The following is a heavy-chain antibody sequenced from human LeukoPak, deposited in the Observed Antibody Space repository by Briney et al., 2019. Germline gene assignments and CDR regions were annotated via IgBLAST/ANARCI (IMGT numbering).Heavy chain of an antibody. CDR3: ARGVEGIWYY. CDR1: GYTFTGYY. J-gene: IGHJ4*02. V-gene: IGHV1-2*02. CDR2: INPNSGGG. Sequence: ASVKVSCKASGYTFTGYYVHWVRQAPGQGLEWMGWINPNSGGGNYAQKFQGRVTMTRDTSISTAYMELSRLKSDDTAVYYCARGVEGIWYYWGQGTLVTVSS. D-gene: IGHD1-1*01.